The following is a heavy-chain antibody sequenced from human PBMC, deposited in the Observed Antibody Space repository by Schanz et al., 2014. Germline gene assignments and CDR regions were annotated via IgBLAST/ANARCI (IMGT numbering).Heavy chain of an antibody. CDR3: ARLATSKSRLGDAVDI. D-gene: IGHD6-6*01. CDR2: MYINSGST. V-gene: IGHV3-66*02. Sequence: VQLVESGGGLVQPGGSLRLSCAASGFSISFHWMSWVRQAPGKGLEWISSMYINSGSTQYADSVQGRFTLSKDFSKDTLYLQLTSLRPEDTAVYYCARLATSKSRLGDAVDIWGQGTMVTVSS. CDR1: GFSISFHW. J-gene: IGHJ3*02.